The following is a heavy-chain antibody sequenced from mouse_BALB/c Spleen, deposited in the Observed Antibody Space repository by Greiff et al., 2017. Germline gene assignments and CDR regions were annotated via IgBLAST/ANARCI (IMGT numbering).Heavy chain of an antibody. J-gene: IGHJ2*01. CDR2: IDPETGGT. CDR3: TRFGYYFDY. CDR1: GYTFTDYE. V-gene: IGHV1-15*01. Sequence: QVQLKQSGAELVRPGASVTLSCKASGYTFTDYEMHWVKQTPVHGLEWIGAIDPETGGTAYNQKFKGKATLTADKSSSTAYMELRSLTSEDSAVYYCTRFGYYFDYWGQGTTLTVSS.